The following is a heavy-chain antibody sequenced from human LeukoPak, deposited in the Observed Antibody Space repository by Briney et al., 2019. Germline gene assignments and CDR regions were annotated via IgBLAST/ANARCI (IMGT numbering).Heavy chain of an antibody. CDR2: IYYPGST. Sequence: SETLSLTCTVSGGSISSYYWSWIRQPPGKGLEWIGYIYYPGSTNYIPSLKSRVTISVDTSKNQFSLKLSSVTAADTAVYYCARQSYGYPVRVPFDYWGQGTLVTVSS. D-gene: IGHD5-18*01. J-gene: IGHJ4*02. CDR1: GGSISSYY. V-gene: IGHV4-59*08. CDR3: ARQSYGYPVRVPFDY.